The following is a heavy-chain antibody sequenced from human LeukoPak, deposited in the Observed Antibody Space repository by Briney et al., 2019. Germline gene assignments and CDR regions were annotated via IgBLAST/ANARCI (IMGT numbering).Heavy chain of an antibody. CDR2: IYYSGST. CDR1: GGSINNYY. D-gene: IGHD5-12*01. Sequence: SETLSLTCTVPGGSINNYYWSWVRQPPGKGLEWIGYIYYSGSTNYIPSLKSRVTISLDTSKNQFSLKLSSVTAADTAVYYCAREGVATIGAIDYWGQGTPVTVSS. CDR3: AREGVATIGAIDY. J-gene: IGHJ4*02. V-gene: IGHV4-59*01.